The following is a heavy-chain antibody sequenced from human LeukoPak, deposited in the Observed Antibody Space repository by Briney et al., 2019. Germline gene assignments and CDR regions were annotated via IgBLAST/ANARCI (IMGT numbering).Heavy chain of an antibody. CDR2: INPNSGGT. CDR3: ARLNPMDIVVVVAAADY. Sequence: ASVKVSCKASGYTFTGYYMHWVRQAPGRGLEWMGWINPNSGGTNYAQKFQGRVTMTRDTSISTAYMELSRLRSDDTAVYYCARLNPMDIVVVVAAADYWGQGTLVTVSS. V-gene: IGHV1-2*02. J-gene: IGHJ4*02. CDR1: GYTFTGYY. D-gene: IGHD2-15*01.